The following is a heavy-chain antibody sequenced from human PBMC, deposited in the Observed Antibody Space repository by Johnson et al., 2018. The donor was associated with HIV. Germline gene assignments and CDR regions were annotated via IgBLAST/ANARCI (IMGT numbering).Heavy chain of an antibody. CDR2: IKQDGSEK. J-gene: IGHJ3*02. Sequence: VQLVESGGGLIQPGGSLRLSCAASGFTVSSNYMSWVRQAPGKGLEWVANIKQDGSEKYYVDSVKGRFTISRDNAKNSLHLQMNGLRAEDTALYYCAKDIGGSAAAQGAFDIWGQGTMVTVSS. CDR3: AKDIGGSAAAQGAFDI. V-gene: IGHV3-7*05. D-gene: IGHD6-13*01. CDR1: GFTVSSNY.